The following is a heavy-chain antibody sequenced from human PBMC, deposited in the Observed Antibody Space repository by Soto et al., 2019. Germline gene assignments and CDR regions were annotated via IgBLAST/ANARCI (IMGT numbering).Heavy chain of an antibody. CDR1: GYTFTIYG. J-gene: IGHJ4*02. Sequence: QVQLVQSGAEVKKPGASVKVSCKASGYTFTIYGISWVRQAPGQGLEWMGWISAYNGNTNYAQKLQGRVTMTTDTSTSTAYMELRSLRSDDTAVYYCARDLSYDDSSGYYSPFDYWGQGTLVTVSS. D-gene: IGHD3-22*01. V-gene: IGHV1-18*01. CDR2: ISAYNGNT. CDR3: ARDLSYDDSSGYYSPFDY.